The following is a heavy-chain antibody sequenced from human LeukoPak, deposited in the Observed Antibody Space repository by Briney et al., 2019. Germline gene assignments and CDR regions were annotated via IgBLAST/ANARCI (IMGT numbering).Heavy chain of an antibody. Sequence: SETLSLTCTVSGGSISSSSYYWGWIRQPPGKGLEWIGSIYYSGSTYYNPSLKSRVTISVDTSKNQFSLKLSSVTAAGTAVYYCARGSYVSYYYGMDVWGQGTTVTVSS. CDR2: IYYSGST. CDR1: GGSISSSSYY. J-gene: IGHJ6*02. V-gene: IGHV4-39*01. CDR3: ARGSYVSYYYGMDV. D-gene: IGHD1-26*01.